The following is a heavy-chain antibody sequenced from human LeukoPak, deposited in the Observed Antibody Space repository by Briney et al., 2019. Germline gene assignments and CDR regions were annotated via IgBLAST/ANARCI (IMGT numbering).Heavy chain of an antibody. CDR3: ARDERYDSSGYPFDY. Sequence: ASVKVSCKASGYTFSYYAMHWVRQAPGQRLEWMGWINADTGDTKYSQEFQGRVTITTDTSASTAYMELSSLRSEDMAVYYCARDERYDSSGYPFDYWGQGTLVTVSS. J-gene: IGHJ4*02. CDR2: INADTGDT. D-gene: IGHD3-22*01. V-gene: IGHV1-3*03. CDR1: GYTFSYYA.